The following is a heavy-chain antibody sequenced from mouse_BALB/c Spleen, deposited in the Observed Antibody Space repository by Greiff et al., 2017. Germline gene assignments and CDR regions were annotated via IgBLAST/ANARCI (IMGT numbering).Heavy chain of an antibody. CDR1: GFTFSSYG. CDR3: ARVPYDAMDY. CDR2: INSNGGST. J-gene: IGHJ4*01. Sequence: EVKVVESGGGLVQPGGSLKLSCAASGFTFSSYGMSWVRQTPDKRLELVATINSNGGSTYYPDSVKGRFTISRDNAKNTLYLQMSSLKSEDTAMYYCARVPYDAMDYWGQGTSVTVAS. V-gene: IGHV5-6-3*01.